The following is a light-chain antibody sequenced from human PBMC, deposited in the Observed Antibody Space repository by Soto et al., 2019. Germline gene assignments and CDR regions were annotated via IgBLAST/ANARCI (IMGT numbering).Light chain of an antibody. Sequence: EIVLTQSPRTLSLSPGERATLSCRASQSVSSNYLAWYQQKPGQAPRLLIYGASSRATGIPDRFSGSGSGTDFTLTISRLEPEDFAVYYCQQYGSSSWTFGQGTKVDIK. V-gene: IGKV3-20*01. CDR3: QQYGSSSWT. J-gene: IGKJ1*01. CDR1: QSVSSNY. CDR2: GAS.